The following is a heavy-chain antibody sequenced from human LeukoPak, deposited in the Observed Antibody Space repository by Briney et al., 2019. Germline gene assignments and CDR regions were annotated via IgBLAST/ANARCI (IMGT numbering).Heavy chain of an antibody. CDR1: GYSISSGHY. V-gene: IGHV4-38-2*02. J-gene: IGHJ6*03. CDR3: ARTTEAHSWRTRYYDYYMDV. CDR2: MYHSGST. D-gene: IGHD6-13*01. Sequence: SETLSLTCTVSGYSISSGHYWGWIRQPPGKGLEWIGSMYHSGSTNYNPSLKSRVTISVDTSKNQLSLKLSSVIAADTAVYYCARTTEAHSWRTRYYDYYMDVWGKGTTVTVSS.